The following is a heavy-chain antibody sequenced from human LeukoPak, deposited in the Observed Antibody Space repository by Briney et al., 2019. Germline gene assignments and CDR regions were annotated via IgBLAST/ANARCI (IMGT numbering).Heavy chain of an antibody. Sequence: GGTLRLSCAASGFTFSSYGMNWVRQAPGKGLEWVSSISSSSSYIYYADSVKGRFTISRDNAKNSLYLQMNSLRAEDTAVYYCARGALRAFDIWGQGTMVTVSS. CDR2: ISSSSSYI. V-gene: IGHV3-21*01. CDR1: GFTFSSYG. J-gene: IGHJ3*02. CDR3: ARGALRAFDI.